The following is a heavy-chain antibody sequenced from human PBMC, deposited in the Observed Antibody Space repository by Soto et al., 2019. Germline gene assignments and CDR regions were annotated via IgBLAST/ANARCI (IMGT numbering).Heavy chain of an antibody. J-gene: IGHJ4*02. CDR3: ASRDPGTSVDY. Sequence: SETLSLTCAVSGGSFTSNNWWTWGRQPPGQGLEWIGEIYRTGSTNYNPSLKSRVTISLDKSENQFSLKVTSLTAADTAVYYCASRDPGTSVDYWGQGTLVPVSS. CDR1: GGSFTSNNW. CDR2: IYRTGST. V-gene: IGHV4-4*02. D-gene: IGHD1-7*01.